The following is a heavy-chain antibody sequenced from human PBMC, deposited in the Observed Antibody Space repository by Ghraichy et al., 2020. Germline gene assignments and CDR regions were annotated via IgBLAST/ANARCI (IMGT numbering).Heavy chain of an antibody. Sequence: GGSLRLSCAASGFIFSNYGMHWVRQAPGKGLEWVAAISYDASKKYYADSVKGRFTISRDNSKDTLYLQVNSLSSEDTAVYYCAKDRRIGGLEVLVWGQGTLVTVSS. J-gene: IGHJ4*02. V-gene: IGHV3-30*18. CDR2: ISYDASKK. D-gene: IGHD2/OR15-2a*01. CDR3: AKDRRIGGLEVLV. CDR1: GFIFSNYG.